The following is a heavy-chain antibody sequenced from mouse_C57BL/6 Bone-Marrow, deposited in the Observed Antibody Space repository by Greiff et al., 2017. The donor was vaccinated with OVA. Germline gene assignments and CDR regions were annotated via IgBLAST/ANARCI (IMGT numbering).Heavy chain of an antibody. CDR1: GYTFTSYT. D-gene: IGHD1-1*01. J-gene: IGHJ2*01. CDR2: INPSSGYT. V-gene: IGHV1-4*01. Sequence: VQLQQSGAELARPGASVKMSCKASGYTFTSYTMHWVKQRPGQGLEWIGYINPSSGYTNYNQKFKDKATLTVDKSSSTAYMQLSSLTSEDSAVYYCARMAVVARYYFDYWGRGTTLTVSS. CDR3: ARMAVVARYYFDY.